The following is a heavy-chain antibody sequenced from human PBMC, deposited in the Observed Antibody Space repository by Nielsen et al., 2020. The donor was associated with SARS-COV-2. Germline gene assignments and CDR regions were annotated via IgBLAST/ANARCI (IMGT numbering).Heavy chain of an antibody. CDR1: GFTFDDYA. J-gene: IGHJ4*02. CDR2: ISWNSGSI. CDR3: ATDSGSYYVVDY. V-gene: IGHV3-9*01. Sequence: GGSLRLSCAASGFTFDDYAMHWVRQAPGKGLEWVSGISWNSGSIGYADSVKGRFTISRDNAKNSLYLQMNSLRAEDTAVYYCATDSGSYYVVDYWGQGTLVTVSS. D-gene: IGHD1-26*01.